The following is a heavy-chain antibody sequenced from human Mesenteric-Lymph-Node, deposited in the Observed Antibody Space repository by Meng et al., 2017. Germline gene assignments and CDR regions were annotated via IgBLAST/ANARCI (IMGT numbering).Heavy chain of an antibody. D-gene: IGHD6-19*01. V-gene: IGHV3-23*01. CDR3: AKDQYSRGWYYFDY. Sequence: LSLTCAASGFTFSSYAMHWVRQAPGKGLEWVSAISGSGDGTFSADSVKGRFTISRDNSKNTLYLQMNSLRAEDTAVYYCAKDQYSRGWYYFDYWGQGTLVTVSS. CDR1: GFTFSSYA. J-gene: IGHJ4*02. CDR2: ISGSGDGT.